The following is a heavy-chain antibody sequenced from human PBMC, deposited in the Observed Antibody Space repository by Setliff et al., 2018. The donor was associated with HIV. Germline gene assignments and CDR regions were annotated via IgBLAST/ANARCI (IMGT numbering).Heavy chain of an antibody. Sequence: GESLKISCKASGFTFTNFWITWVRQMPGKGLEWMGRIDPSDSYVNYSPSFKGHVTIIADESTVYLQLDSLKASDTAIYYCAGLVVIGRDYFYHYYMDVWGKGTTVTVSS. J-gene: IGHJ6*03. CDR3: AGLVVIGRDYFYHYYMDV. CDR1: GFTFTNFW. V-gene: IGHV5-10-1*01. D-gene: IGHD3-9*01. CDR2: IDPSDSYV.